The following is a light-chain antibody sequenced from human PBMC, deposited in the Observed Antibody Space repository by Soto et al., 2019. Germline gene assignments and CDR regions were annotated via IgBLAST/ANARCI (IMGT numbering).Light chain of an antibody. V-gene: IGKV3-20*01. CDR3: HRYGYGADT. CDR2: GAS. J-gene: IGKJ2*01. CDR1: ESVRNNS. Sequence: LILTQSPGTLSLSPGERATLSCRASESVRNNSLAWYQQHPGQAPRLLIFGASSRATGIPDRFTGTGSGADFRLTISRLEPDDSAVYFCHRYGYGADTFGQGTKLEIK.